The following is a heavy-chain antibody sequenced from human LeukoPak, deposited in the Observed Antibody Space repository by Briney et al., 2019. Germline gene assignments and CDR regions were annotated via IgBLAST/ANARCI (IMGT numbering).Heavy chain of an antibody. CDR2: ISGSGGST. V-gene: IGHV3-23*01. CDR3: ARDHVDSSSWSQYFDL. D-gene: IGHD6-13*01. J-gene: IGHJ2*01. Sequence: PGGSLRLSCAASGFTFSSYAMSWVRQAPGKGLEWVSAISGSGGSTYYADSVKGRFTISRDNYENTLDLQMNSLTGEDTAVYFCARDHVDSSSWSQYFDLWGRGTLVTVSS. CDR1: GFTFSSYA.